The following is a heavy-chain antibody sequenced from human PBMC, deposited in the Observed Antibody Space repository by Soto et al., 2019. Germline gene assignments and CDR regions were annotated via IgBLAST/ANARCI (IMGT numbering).Heavy chain of an antibody. V-gene: IGHV4-34*01. J-gene: IGHJ6*02. CDR1: GGSFSGYY. CDR2: INHSGST. Sequence: PSETLSLTCAVYGGSFSGYYWSWIRQPPGKGLEWIGEINHSGSTSYNPSLKSRVTISVDTSKNQFSLKLSSVTAADTAVYYCARGPRRITMVRGVIAPDYYYYYGMDVWGQGTTVPV. D-gene: IGHD3-10*01. CDR3: ARGPRRITMVRGVIAPDYYYYYGMDV.